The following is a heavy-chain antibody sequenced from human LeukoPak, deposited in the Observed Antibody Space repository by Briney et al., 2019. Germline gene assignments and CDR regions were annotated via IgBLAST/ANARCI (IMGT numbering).Heavy chain of an antibody. D-gene: IGHD2-2*01. CDR3: ARGVGNYCSSTSCYYYYGMDV. CDR1: GGTFRGYY. J-gene: IGHJ6*02. V-gene: IGHV4-34*01. CDR2: INHSGST. Sequence: SQTLSLTCADYGGTFRGYYWSWIREPPGKGLEWIGEINHSGSTNYNPSLKSRVTISVDTSKNQFSLKLSSVTAADTAVYYCARGVGNYCSSTSCYYYYGMDVWGQGTTVTVSS.